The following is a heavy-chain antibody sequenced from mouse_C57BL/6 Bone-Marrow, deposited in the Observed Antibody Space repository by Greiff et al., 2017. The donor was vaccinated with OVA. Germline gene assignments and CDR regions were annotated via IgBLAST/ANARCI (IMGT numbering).Heavy chain of an antibody. CDR3: ARLATPTLFDY. D-gene: IGHD2-10*01. J-gene: IGHJ2*01. Sequence: QVTLQVSGPGILQPSPTLSLSCSSSGFSLSTFGMGVGWIRQPSGKGLEWLAHIWWDDAKYYNPALKSRPTISKDTSKNQIFLKIANVDTADAATDDCARLATPTLFDYWGQGTTLTVSS. CDR2: IWWDDAK. V-gene: IGHV8-8*01. CDR1: GFSLSTFGMG.